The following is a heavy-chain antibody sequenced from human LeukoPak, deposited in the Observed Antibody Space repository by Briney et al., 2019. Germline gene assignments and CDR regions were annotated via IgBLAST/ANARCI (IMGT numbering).Heavy chain of an antibody. Sequence: SQTLSLTCVISGDSVSRTNAAWTWISQSPSRGLEWLGRTYYRTRWYSDSAVSVSSRIIINADTSKNQFSLQLNSVTPADTAVYYCARGGGGMTVAVFDQWGQGTPVTVSS. V-gene: IGHV6-1*01. CDR3: ARGGGGMTVAVFDQ. CDR2: TYYRTRWYS. CDR1: GDSVSRTNAA. J-gene: IGHJ4*02. D-gene: IGHD6-19*01.